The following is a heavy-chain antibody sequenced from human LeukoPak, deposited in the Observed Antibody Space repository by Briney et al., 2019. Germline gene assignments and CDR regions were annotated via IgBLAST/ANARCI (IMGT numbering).Heavy chain of an antibody. CDR2: IYPGDSDT. CDR1: GYSFTSYW. CDR3: ARPVGLCSEYFQH. V-gene: IGHV5-51*01. Sequence: GESLKISCKGSGYSFTSYWIGWVRQMTGKGLEWMGIIYPGDSDTRYSPSFQGQVTISADKSISTAYLQWSSLKASDTAMYYCARPVGLCSEYFQHWGQGTLVTVSS. D-gene: IGHD1-26*01. J-gene: IGHJ1*01.